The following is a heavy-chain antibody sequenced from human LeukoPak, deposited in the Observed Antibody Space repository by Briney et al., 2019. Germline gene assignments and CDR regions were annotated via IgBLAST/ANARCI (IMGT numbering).Heavy chain of an antibody. D-gene: IGHD3-10*01. J-gene: IGHJ4*02. Sequence: GGSLRLSCAASGFTFSSYGMHWVRQAPVKGLEWVAFIRYDGSNKYYADSVKGRFTISRDNSKDTLYLQMNSLRAEDTAVYYCAKLYGSGDSHWASLDYWGQGTLVTVSS. CDR2: IRYDGSNK. V-gene: IGHV3-30*02. CDR3: AKLYGSGDSHWASLDY. CDR1: GFTFSSYG.